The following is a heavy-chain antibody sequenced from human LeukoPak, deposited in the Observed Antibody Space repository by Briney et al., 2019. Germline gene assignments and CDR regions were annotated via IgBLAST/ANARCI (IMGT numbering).Heavy chain of an antibody. CDR1: GFTFSSYA. CDR3: AKDHRVGQLLLLP. J-gene: IGHJ5*02. Sequence: GGSLRLSCAASGFTFSSYAMTWVRQAPGMGLEWVSTISGGGGSTYYADSVKGRFTISSDNSKNTLYLQMNNLRAEDTAVYYCAKDHRVGQLLLLPWGQGTLVTVSS. D-gene: IGHD2-15*01. CDR2: ISGGGGST. V-gene: IGHV3-23*01.